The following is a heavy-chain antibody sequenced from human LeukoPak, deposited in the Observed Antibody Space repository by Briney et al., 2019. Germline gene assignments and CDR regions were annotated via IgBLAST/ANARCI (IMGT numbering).Heavy chain of an antibody. V-gene: IGHV3-30*02. CDR1: GFTFSSYG. D-gene: IGHD3-10*01. CDR3: AKDWYYYGSGIDY. Sequence: GGSLRLSCAASGFTFSSYGMHWVRQAPGKGLEWVAVIWYDGSNKYYADSVKGRFTISRDNSKNTLYLQMNSLRAEDTAVYYCAKDWYYYGSGIDYWGQGTLVTVSS. CDR2: IWYDGSNK. J-gene: IGHJ4*02.